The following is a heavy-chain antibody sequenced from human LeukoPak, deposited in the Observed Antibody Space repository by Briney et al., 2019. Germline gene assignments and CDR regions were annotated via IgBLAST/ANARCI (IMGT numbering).Heavy chain of an antibody. CDR3: ARDLGSDYFDY. CDR1: GYTFTGYY. CDR2: INPNSGGT. Sequence: ASVKVSCKASGYTFTGYYMHWVRQAPGQGLEWMGWINPNSGGTDYAQKFQGRVTMTRDTSISTAYMELSRLRSDDTAVYYCARDLGSDYFDYWGQGTLVIVSS. D-gene: IGHD2-15*01. J-gene: IGHJ4*02. V-gene: IGHV1-2*02.